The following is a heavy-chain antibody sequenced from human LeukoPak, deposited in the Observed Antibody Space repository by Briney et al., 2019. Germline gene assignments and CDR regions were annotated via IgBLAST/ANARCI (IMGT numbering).Heavy chain of an antibody. CDR3: ARSGITGTTVDY. Sequence: ESLNISCKGSGYSFTSYWIGWVRQLPGKGLELMGIIYPGDSDTRYSPSFQRHVITSADKSISTAYLQWSSLKASDTAMYYCARSGITGTTVDYWGQGTLVTVSS. D-gene: IGHD1-7*01. CDR1: GYSFTSYW. V-gene: IGHV5-51*01. CDR2: IYPGDSDT. J-gene: IGHJ4*02.